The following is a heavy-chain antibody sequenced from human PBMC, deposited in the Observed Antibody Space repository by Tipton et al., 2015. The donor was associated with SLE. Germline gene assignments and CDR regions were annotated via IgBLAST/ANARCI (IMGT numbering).Heavy chain of an antibody. V-gene: IGHV4-59*11. D-gene: IGHD1/OR15-1a*01. Sequence: TLSLTCTVSGGSISRHFWSWIRQPPNKGLEWIGFVYYSGKTDYNPALKSRVTISVDMSKNQFSPRLRSVTSADTAVYYCARGPANTWRAFDVWAQGTMVTVSS. CDR3: ARGPANTWRAFDV. J-gene: IGHJ3*01. CDR1: GGSISRHF. CDR2: VYYSGKT.